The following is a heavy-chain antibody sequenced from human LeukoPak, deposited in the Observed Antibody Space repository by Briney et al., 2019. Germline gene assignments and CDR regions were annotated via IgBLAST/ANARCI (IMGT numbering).Heavy chain of an antibody. V-gene: IGHV4-30-4*01. Sequence: PSQTLSLTCTVSGGSISSGDYYWSWIRQPPGKGLEWIGYIYYSGSTYYNPSLKSRATISVDTSKNQFSLKLSSVTAADTAVYYCARGGYSYGYPWFDPWGQGTLVTVSS. D-gene: IGHD5-18*01. CDR1: GGSISSGDYY. J-gene: IGHJ5*02. CDR3: ARGGYSYGYPWFDP. CDR2: IYYSGST.